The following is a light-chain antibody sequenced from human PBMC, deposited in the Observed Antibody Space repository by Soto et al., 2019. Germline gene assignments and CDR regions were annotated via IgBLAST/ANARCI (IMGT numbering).Light chain of an antibody. J-gene: IGLJ2*01. Sequence: QSALTQPASVSGSPGQSITISCSGASGDVGSYNPVSWYQQHPGKAPKLTIYEDSKRPSGVSNRCSGSKSGNTASLTISGLQAEDEADYYCCSYAGSTTVVFGGGTKLTVL. V-gene: IGLV2-23*01. CDR3: CSYAGSTTVV. CDR2: EDS. CDR1: SGDVGSYNP.